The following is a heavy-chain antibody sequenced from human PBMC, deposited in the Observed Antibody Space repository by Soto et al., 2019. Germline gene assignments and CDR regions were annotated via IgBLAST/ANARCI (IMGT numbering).Heavy chain of an antibody. J-gene: IGHJ6*02. CDR2: IIPIFGTA. CDR3: ARDRPMVRGVISSKLYYYYGMDV. D-gene: IGHD3-10*01. CDR1: GGTFSSYA. Sequence: ASVKVSCKASGGTFSSYAISWVRQAPGQGLEWMGGIIPIFGTANYAQKFQGRVTITADESTSTAYMELSSLRSEDTAVYYCARDRPMVRGVISSKLYYYYGMDVWGQGTTVTVS. V-gene: IGHV1-69*13.